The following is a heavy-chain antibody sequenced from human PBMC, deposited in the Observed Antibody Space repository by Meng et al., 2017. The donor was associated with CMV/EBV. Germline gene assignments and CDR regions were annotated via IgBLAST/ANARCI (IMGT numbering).Heavy chain of an antibody. V-gene: IGHV3-11*04. J-gene: IGHJ4*02. D-gene: IGHD6-6*01. CDR1: GFNFNDYY. Sequence: GGSLRLSCAASGFNFNDYYLSWIRQAPGRGLEWISYISSTGTTNFYTDSVKGRFTISRDNGKSSLYLQMNSLRAEDTAVYYCARSLNIATRPGRDFDYWGQGALVTAPQ. CDR3: ARSLNIATRPGRDFDY. CDR2: ISSTGTTN.